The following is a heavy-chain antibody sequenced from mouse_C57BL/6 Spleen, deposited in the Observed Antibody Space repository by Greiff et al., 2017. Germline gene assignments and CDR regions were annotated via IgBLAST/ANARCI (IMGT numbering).Heavy chain of an antibody. V-gene: IGHV1-64*01. J-gene: IGHJ4*01. D-gene: IGHD2-1*01. CDR2: IYPGGGGT. Sequence: VQLQQPGAELVKPGTSVKLSCKASGYTFTSYWMHWAKQRPGHGLEWIGMIYPGGGGTNYNEKFKSKATLTVDKSSSTAYMQLSSLTSEDSAVYYCARIGNYLYYDMDDWGKGTSVTVSS. CDR1: GYTFTSYW. CDR3: ARIGNYLYYDMDD.